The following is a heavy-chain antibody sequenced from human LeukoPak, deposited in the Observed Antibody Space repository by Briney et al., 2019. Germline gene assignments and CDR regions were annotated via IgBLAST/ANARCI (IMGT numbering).Heavy chain of an antibody. V-gene: IGHV3-23*01. CDR2: ISGSGGST. J-gene: IGHJ6*02. CDR3: ARSIGVTGGGVDV. D-gene: IGHD4-23*01. CDR1: GFTFSSYA. Sequence: RSGGSLRLSCAASGFTFSSYAMSWVRQAPGKGLEWVLAISGSGGSTYYADSVKVRFTISRDNSKKTLYLQINSLRAEDTAVYYCARSIGVTGGGVDVWGQGTTVTVSS.